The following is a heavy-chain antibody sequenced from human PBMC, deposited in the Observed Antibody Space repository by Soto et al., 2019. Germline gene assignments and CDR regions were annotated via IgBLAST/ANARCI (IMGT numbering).Heavy chain of an antibody. CDR2: FDPEDGET. CDR1: GYTLTELS. V-gene: IGHV1-24*01. CDR3: VRMAASGSLNWPDP. D-gene: IGHD3-10*01. Sequence: ASVKVSCKVSGYTLTELSMHWVRQAPGKGLEWMGGFDPEDGETIYAQKFQGRVTMTEDTSTDTAYMELSSLRSEDTAVYYCVRMAASGSLNWPDPWGQGTLVTVSS. J-gene: IGHJ5*02.